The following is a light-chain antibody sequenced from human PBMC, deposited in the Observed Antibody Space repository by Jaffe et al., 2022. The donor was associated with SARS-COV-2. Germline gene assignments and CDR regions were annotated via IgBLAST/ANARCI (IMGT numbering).Light chain of an antibody. Sequence: DIVMTQSPDSLAVSLGERATINCKSSQSILYNSNNKNYLVWYQQKPGQPPKLLIYWASTRESGVPDRFSGSGSGTDFTLTISSLQAEDVAVYYCQQYYSIPRTFGQGTKLEIK. J-gene: IGKJ2*01. V-gene: IGKV4-1*01. CDR2: WAS. CDR1: QSILYNSNNKNY. CDR3: QQYYSIPRT.